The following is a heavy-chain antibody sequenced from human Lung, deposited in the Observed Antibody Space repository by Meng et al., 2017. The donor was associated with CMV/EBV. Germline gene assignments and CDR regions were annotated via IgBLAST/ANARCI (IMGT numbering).Heavy chain of an antibody. V-gene: IGHV1-2*02. CDR2: INPNSGGT. J-gene: IGHJ5*02. D-gene: IGHD2-2*01. CDR1: GYTFTGYY. Sequence: ASVKVSCKASGYTFTGYYMHWVRQAPGQGLEWMGWINPNSGGTNYAQKLQGRVTMTRDTSISTAYMELSRLRSDDTAVYYCARGVGYCSSTSCQVWLDPWGQGXLVTVSS. CDR3: ARGVGYCSSTSCQVWLDP.